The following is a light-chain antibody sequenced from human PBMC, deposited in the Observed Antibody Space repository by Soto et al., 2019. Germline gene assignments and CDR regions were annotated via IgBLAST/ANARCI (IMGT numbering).Light chain of an antibody. Sequence: QSALTQPASVSGSPGQSITISCTGTSSDVGSYNLVSWYQQHPGKAPKLMIYEGSKRPSGVSNRFSGSKSGNTASLTISGLQAEDEADYYCCSYAGSSTHVVCGGRTKLTVL. CDR3: CSYAGSSTHVV. CDR2: EGS. V-gene: IGLV2-23*01. J-gene: IGLJ2*01. CDR1: SSDVGSYNL.